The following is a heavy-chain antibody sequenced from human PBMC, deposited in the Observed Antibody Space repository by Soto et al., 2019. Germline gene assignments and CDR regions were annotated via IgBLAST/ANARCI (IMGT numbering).Heavy chain of an antibody. V-gene: IGHV6-1*01. CDR1: GDSVSSNSGA. D-gene: IGHD3-10*01. CDR2: TYYRSKWYN. CDR3: SRGLNYYGSGSPSYGMDV. J-gene: IGHJ6*02. Sequence: SQTLSRTCAISGDSVSSNSGAWNWIRQSPSRGLEWLGRTYYRSKWYNDYAVSVESRITVNPDPSKNQFSLQLNSVTPEDTAVYYCSRGLNYYGSGSPSYGMDVWGQGTTVTVSS.